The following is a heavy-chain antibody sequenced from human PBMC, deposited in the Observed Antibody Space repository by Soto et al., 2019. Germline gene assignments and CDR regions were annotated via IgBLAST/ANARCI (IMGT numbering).Heavy chain of an antibody. CDR1: GFTFSSYD. Sequence: GGSLRLSCAASGFTFSSYDMHWVRQATGKGLEWVSAIGTAGDTYYPGSVKGRFTISRENAKNSLYLQMNSLRAGDTAVYYCARAFEVVSGGWPLWFDPWGQGTLVTVSS. J-gene: IGHJ5*02. CDR3: ARAFEVVSGGWPLWFDP. V-gene: IGHV3-13*01. D-gene: IGHD6-19*01. CDR2: IGTAGDT.